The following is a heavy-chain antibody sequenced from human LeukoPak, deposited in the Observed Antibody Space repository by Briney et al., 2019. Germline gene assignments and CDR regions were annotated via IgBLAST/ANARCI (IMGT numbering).Heavy chain of an antibody. CDR3: ARGRSGWFDP. D-gene: IGHD3-10*01. CDR1: GGSFSGYY. Sequence: KPSETLSLTCAVYGGSFSGYYWSWIRQPPGKGLEWIGEINHSGSTNYNPSLKSRVTISVDTSKNQFSLKLSSVTAADTAVYYCARGRSGWFDPWGQGTLVTVSS. J-gene: IGHJ5*02. V-gene: IGHV4-34*01. CDR2: INHSGST.